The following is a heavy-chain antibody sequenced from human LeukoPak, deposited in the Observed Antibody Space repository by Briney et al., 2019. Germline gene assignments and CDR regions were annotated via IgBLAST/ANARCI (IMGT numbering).Heavy chain of an antibody. Sequence: GESLKISCKASGYSFTFTKNWIGWVRQVPGKGLEWMGIIYPVDSDTRYNPSFQGQVTISVDKSISTSYLQWSSLKASDTAMYYCARHEHGDYDYYYGMDVWGQGTTVTVSS. CDR3: ARHEHGDYDYYYGMDV. CDR1: GYSFTFTKNW. D-gene: IGHD4-17*01. V-gene: IGHV5-51*01. CDR2: IYPVDSDT. J-gene: IGHJ6*02.